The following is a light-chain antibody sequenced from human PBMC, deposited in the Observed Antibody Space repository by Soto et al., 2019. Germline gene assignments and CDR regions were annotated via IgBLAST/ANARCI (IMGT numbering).Light chain of an antibody. CDR2: DVT. J-gene: IGLJ1*01. CDR1: SSDVGGYSY. CDR3: CSYTGSYSYV. Sequence: QSLLTQPHSVSGSPGQSVTISCTGTSSDVGGYSYVSWYQQHPGKAPELIIYDVTERPSGVPDRFSGSKSGNTASLTISGLQAEDEADYYCCSYTGSYSYVFGIGTKVTV. V-gene: IGLV2-11*01.